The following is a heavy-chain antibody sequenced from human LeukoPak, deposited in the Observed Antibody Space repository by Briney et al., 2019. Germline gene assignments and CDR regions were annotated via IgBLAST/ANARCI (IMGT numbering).Heavy chain of an antibody. Sequence: PGGSLRLSCAASGFTFSSYSMSWVRQAPGKGLEWVSSISSSSSYTYYADSVKGRFTISRDNAKNSLYLQMNSLRAEDTAVYYCARGPVAGTDDFDIWGQGTMATVSS. CDR2: ISSSSSYT. CDR3: ARGPVAGTDDFDI. D-gene: IGHD6-19*01. CDR1: GFTFSSYS. J-gene: IGHJ3*02. V-gene: IGHV3-21*01.